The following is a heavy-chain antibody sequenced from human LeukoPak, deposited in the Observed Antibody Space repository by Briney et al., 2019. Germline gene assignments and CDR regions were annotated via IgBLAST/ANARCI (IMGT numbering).Heavy chain of an antibody. V-gene: IGHV4-38-2*02. D-gene: IGHD3-22*01. Sequence: PSETLSLTCTVSGYSISSGYYWGWIRQPPGKGLEWIGSIYHSGGTYYKPSLKSRVTISLDTSKNQFSLMLTSVTAADTAVYYCARDDYYYDTPSRAFDNWGQGATVTVSS. CDR2: IYHSGGT. CDR1: GYSISSGYY. J-gene: IGHJ3*02. CDR3: ARDDYYYDTPSRAFDN.